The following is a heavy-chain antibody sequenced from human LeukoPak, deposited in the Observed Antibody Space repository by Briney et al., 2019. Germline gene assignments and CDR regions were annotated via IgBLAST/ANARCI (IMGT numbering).Heavy chain of an antibody. CDR1: GFTFSSYS. Sequence: PGGSLRLSCAASGFTFSSYSMNWVRQAPGKGLEWVSSISSSSSYIYYADSVKGRFTISRDNAKNSLYLQMNSLRAEATAVYYCAKDRGIQLWTHFDYWGQGTLVTVSS. J-gene: IGHJ4*02. CDR3: AKDRGIQLWTHFDY. D-gene: IGHD5-18*01. CDR2: ISSSSSYI. V-gene: IGHV3-21*01.